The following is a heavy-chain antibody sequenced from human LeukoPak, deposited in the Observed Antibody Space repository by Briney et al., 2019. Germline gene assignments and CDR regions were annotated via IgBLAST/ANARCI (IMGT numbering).Heavy chain of an antibody. Sequence: GRSLRLSCAASGFTFNLYAMHWVRQAPGKGLEWVALMSNDGSNKYYADSVKGRFTISRDNSKNTLYLQMNSLRAEDTAVYYCAKGGVGHPASTVTQYYFDYWGQGTLVTVSS. V-gene: IGHV3-30-3*01. CDR3: AKGGVGHPASTVTQYYFDY. D-gene: IGHD4-17*01. CDR1: GFTFNLYA. J-gene: IGHJ4*02. CDR2: MSNDGSNK.